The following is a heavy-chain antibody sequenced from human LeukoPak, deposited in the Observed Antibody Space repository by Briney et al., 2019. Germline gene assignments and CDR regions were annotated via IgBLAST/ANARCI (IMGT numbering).Heavy chain of an antibody. CDR3: ARSPTNSETGHCDY. CDR2: INHRGDT. J-gene: IGHJ4*02. D-gene: IGHD1-14*01. CDR1: GGSFSAYY. Sequence: PSETLSLTCAVYGGSFSAYYWSWIRQSPGKGLEWIAEINHRGDTNYNPSVKSRVSISVDTSKNQFSLKVTSLTAADTAVYYCARSPTNSETGHCDYWGQGTLVTVSS. V-gene: IGHV4-34*01.